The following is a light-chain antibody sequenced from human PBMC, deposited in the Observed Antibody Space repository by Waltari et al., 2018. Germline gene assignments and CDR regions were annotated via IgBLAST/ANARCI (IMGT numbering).Light chain of an antibody. V-gene: IGKV3-20*01. CDR2: GAS. J-gene: IGKJ2*01. CDR3: QQYGSGYT. Sequence: ELVLPQSPGTLPLSPGERATLSCRASRRVSSSSLAWYQQKPRKAPRLLIYGASSRATGIPDRCSGSGSRTDFTLTITRLEPEDFAVYYCQQYGSGYTFGQGTKLEIK. CDR1: RRVSSSS.